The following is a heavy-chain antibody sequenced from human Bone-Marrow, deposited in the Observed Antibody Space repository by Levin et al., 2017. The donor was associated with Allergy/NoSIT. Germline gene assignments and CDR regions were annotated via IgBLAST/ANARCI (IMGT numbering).Heavy chain of an antibody. D-gene: IGHD5-18*01. Sequence: ETLSLTCAASGFTFSSYSMNWVRQAPGKGLEWVSSISSSSSYIYYADSVKGRFTISRDNAKNSLYLQMNSLRAEDTAVYYCARAEDTAMVNWGQGTLVTVSS. CDR3: ARAEDTAMVN. J-gene: IGHJ4*02. CDR2: ISSSSSYI. V-gene: IGHV3-21*01. CDR1: GFTFSSYS.